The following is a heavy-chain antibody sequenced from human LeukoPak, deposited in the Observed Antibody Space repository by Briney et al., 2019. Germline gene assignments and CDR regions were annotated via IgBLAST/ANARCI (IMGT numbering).Heavy chain of an antibody. J-gene: IGHJ4*02. Sequence: ASVKVSCKASGGTFSSYAISWVRQAPGQGLEWMGRIIPILGIANYAQKFQGRVTITADKSTSTAYMELSSLRSEDTAVYYCARPTGDNYYFDYWGQGTLVTVSS. CDR2: IIPILGIA. V-gene: IGHV1-69*04. D-gene: IGHD7-27*01. CDR1: GGTFSSYA. CDR3: ARPTGDNYYFDY.